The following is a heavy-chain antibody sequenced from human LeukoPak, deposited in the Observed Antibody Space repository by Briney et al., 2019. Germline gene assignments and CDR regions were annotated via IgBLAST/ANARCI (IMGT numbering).Heavy chain of an antibody. CDR1: GFTFSDYY. D-gene: IGHD3-22*01. J-gene: IGHJ4*02. CDR3: ARGRVRYYYDSSGYYYLRSESYFDY. CDR2: ISSSGSTI. V-gene: IGHV3-11*04. Sequence: GGSLRLSCAASGFTFSDYYMSWLRQAPGQGLEWVSYISSSGSTIYYADSVKGRFTISRDNAKNSLYLQMNSLRAEDTAVYYCARGRVRYYYDSSGYYYLRSESYFDYWGQGTLVTVSS.